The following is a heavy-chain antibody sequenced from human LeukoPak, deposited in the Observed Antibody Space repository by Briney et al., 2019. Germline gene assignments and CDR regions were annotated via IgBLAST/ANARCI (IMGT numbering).Heavy chain of an antibody. J-gene: IGHJ4*02. CDR2: INPNSGGT. CDR1: GYTFTGYY. D-gene: IGHD7-27*01. V-gene: IGHV1-2*04. Sequence: ASVKVPCKASGYTFTGYYMHWVRQAPGQGLEWMGWINPNSGGTNYAQKFQGWVTMTRDTSISTAYMELSRLRSDDTAVYYCARAAPGAATIIDYWGQGTLVTVSS. CDR3: ARAAPGAATIIDY.